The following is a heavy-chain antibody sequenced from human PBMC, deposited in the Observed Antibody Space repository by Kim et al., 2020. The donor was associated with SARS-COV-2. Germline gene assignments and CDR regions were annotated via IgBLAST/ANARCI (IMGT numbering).Heavy chain of an antibody. D-gene: IGHD1-7*01. CDR1: GFTFSDYA. Sequence: GGSLRLSCSASGFTFSDYAIHWVRRAPGMGLQYVSATTRDGDGSFYADSVKDRFSIFRDNSKNTLFLQMSGLRIEDTAIYYGVRYGRNYGAVDWGQGTLV. V-gene: IGHV3-64D*06. CDR2: TTRDGDGS. J-gene: IGHJ4*02. CDR3: VRYGRNYGAVD.